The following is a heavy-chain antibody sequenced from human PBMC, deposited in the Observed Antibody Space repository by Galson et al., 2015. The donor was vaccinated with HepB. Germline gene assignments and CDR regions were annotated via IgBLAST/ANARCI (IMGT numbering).Heavy chain of an antibody. V-gene: IGHV3-21*01. J-gene: IGHJ4*02. D-gene: IGHD1-7*01. Sequence: SLRLSCAASGFTFSSYSMNWVRQAPGKGLEWVSSIRSRSSYIYYADSVKGRFTISRDNAKNSLYLQMNSLRAEDTAVYYCARDVTGTLHFDYWGQGTLVTGSS. CDR2: IRSRSSYI. CDR3: ARDVTGTLHFDY. CDR1: GFTFSSYS.